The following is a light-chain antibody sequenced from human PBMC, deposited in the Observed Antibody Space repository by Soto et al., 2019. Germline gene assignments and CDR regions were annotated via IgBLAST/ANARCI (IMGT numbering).Light chain of an antibody. Sequence: EIVMTQSPAAPSVSPGDAATLSRRASQSVHSRLAWYQQKPGQAPRLLIYGASTRATGTPPRFRGSGSGTEFTLTISSLQSEDFAVYSCQQYDNWPPTFGGGTKVDI. CDR3: QQYDNWPPT. V-gene: IGKV3-15*01. J-gene: IGKJ4*01. CDR2: GAS. CDR1: QSVHSR.